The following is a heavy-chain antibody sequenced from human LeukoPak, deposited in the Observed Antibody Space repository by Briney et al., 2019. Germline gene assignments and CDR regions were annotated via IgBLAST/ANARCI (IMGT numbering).Heavy chain of an antibody. J-gene: IGHJ4*02. Sequence: SETLSLTCTVSGGSVSSGSYYWSWIRQPPGKGLEWIGYIHYSGSTNYNPSLKSRVTISVDTSKNQFSLKLSSVTAADTAVYYCARAVAGIFDYWGQGTLVTVSS. CDR1: GGSVSSGSYY. V-gene: IGHV4-61*01. CDR3: ARAVAGIFDY. CDR2: IHYSGST. D-gene: IGHD6-19*01.